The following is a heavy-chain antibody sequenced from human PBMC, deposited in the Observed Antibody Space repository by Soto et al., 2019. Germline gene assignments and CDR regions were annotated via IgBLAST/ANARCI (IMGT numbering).Heavy chain of an antibody. Sequence: QVQLVQSGAEVKEPGASVKLSCKASGYTFTDFSVHWVRQAPRQGLEWLGWINAGSGETTSSQNFQGRVTITRDTSANTVYMELSSLTSEDTAMYYCARDRWLTTRDFDYWGKGTLVTVSS. V-gene: IGHV1-3*01. D-gene: IGHD6-19*01. CDR2: INAGSGET. CDR1: GYTFTDFS. CDR3: ARDRWLTTRDFDY. J-gene: IGHJ4*02.